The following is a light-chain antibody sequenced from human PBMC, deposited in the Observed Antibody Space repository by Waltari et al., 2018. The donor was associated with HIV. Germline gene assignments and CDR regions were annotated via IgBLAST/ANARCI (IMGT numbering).Light chain of an antibody. CDR2: GAS. CDR3: QQYYSYPWT. Sequence: AIRMTQSPSSFSASTGDRVSITCRASQGVSSYLAWYQQKPGKAPTLLIYGASTLQSAVPSRFSGSGSGTNFTLTISCLQSEDFATYFCQQYYSYPWTFGQGTKVEIK. J-gene: IGKJ1*01. CDR1: QGVSSY. V-gene: IGKV1-8*01.